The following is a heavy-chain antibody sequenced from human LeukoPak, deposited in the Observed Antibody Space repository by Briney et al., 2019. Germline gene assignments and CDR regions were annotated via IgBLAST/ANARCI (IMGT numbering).Heavy chain of an antibody. CDR2: IYYSGST. V-gene: IGHV4-30-4*08. D-gene: IGHD3-22*01. CDR1: GGSISSGDYY. CDR3: AREAGYYDSSAPADAFDI. Sequence: PSETLSLTCTVSGGSISSGDYYWSWIRQPPGKGLEWIGYIYYSGSTYYNPSLKSRVTISVDTSKNQFSLKLSSVTAADTAVYYCAREAGYYDSSAPADAFDIWGQGTMVTVSS. J-gene: IGHJ3*02.